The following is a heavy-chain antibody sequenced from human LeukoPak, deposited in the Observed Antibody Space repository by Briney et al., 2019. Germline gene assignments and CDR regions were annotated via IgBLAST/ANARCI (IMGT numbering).Heavy chain of an antibody. CDR2: ISGSGGST. D-gene: IGHD2-15*01. V-gene: IGHV3-23*01. Sequence: GGSLRLSCAASGFTFSSYAMSWVRQAPGKGLEWVSAISGSGGSTYYADSVKGRFTISRDNYKNTLYLQMNSLRAEDTAVYYCAKGEEVVPASWFGPWGQGTLVTVSS. CDR3: AKGEEVVPASWFGP. CDR1: GFTFSSYA. J-gene: IGHJ5*02.